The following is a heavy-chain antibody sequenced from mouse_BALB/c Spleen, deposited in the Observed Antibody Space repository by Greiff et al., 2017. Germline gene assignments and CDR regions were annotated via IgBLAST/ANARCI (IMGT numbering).Heavy chain of an antibody. D-gene: IGHD3-3*01. CDR1: GYTFTSYW. J-gene: IGHJ2*01. Sequence: QVQLKESGAELAKPGASVKMSCKASGYTFTSYWMHWVNQRPGQGLEWIGYINPSTGYTEYNQKFKDKATLTADKSSSTAYMQLSSLTSEDSAVYYCASGGTGVDYWGQGTTLTVSS. CDR2: INPSTGYT. CDR3: ASGGTGVDY. V-gene: IGHV1-7*01.